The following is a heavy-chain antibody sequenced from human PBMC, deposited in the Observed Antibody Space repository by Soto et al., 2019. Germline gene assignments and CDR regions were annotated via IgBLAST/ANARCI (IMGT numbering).Heavy chain of an antibody. D-gene: IGHD2-2*01. V-gene: IGHV4-30-4*01. Sequence: PSETLSLTCTVSGGSISSGDYYWSWIRQPPGKGLEWIGYIYYSGSTYYNPSLKSRVTISVDTSKNQFSLKLSSVTAADTAVYYCARQTGAPAASTFDYWGQGTLVTVSS. CDR3: ARQTGAPAASTFDY. J-gene: IGHJ4*02. CDR2: IYYSGST. CDR1: GGSISSGDYY.